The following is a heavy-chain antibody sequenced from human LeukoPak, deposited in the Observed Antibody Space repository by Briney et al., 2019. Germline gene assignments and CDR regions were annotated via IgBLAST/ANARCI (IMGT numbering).Heavy chain of an antibody. J-gene: IGHJ3*01. CDR2: IKQDGSEK. CDR3: ARDQGYCASASCRGDAFDV. D-gene: IGHD2-2*01. Sequence: GGSLRLSCAASGFTFSNYLMSWVRQAPGKGLEWVAKIKQDGSEKYYVDSVKGRFTISRDNAKNSLSLQMNSLRAEDTAVYYCARDQGYCASASCRGDAFDVWGQGSMISVSS. CDR1: GFTFSNYL. V-gene: IGHV3-7*01.